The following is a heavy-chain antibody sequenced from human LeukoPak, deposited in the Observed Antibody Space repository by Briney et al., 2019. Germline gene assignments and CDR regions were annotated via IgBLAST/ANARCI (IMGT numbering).Heavy chain of an antibody. CDR3: AADDAPTLYYYDSSGYYNFDY. V-gene: IGHV1-3*01. J-gene: IGHJ4*02. CDR1: GYTFTSYA. CDR2: INAGNGNT. D-gene: IGHD3-22*01. Sequence: ASVKVSCKASGYTFTSYAMHWVRQAPGQRLEWMGWINAGNGNTKYSQKFQERVTITRDMSTSTAYMELSSLRSEDTAVYYCAADDAPTLYYYDSSGYYNFDYWGQGTLVTVSS.